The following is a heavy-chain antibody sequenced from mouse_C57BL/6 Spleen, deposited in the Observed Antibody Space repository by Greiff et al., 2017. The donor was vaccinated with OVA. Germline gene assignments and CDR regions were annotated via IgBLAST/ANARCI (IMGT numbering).Heavy chain of an antibody. V-gene: IGHV5-17*01. Sequence: EVKVVESGGGLVKPGGSLKLSCAASGFTFSDYGMHWVRQAPEKGLEWVAYISSGSSTIYYADTVKGRFTISRDNAKNTLFLQMTSLRSEDTAMYYCARLDLAWFAYWGQGTLVTVSA. CDR2: ISSGSSTI. CDR1: GFTFSDYG. CDR3: ARLDLAWFAY. J-gene: IGHJ3*01.